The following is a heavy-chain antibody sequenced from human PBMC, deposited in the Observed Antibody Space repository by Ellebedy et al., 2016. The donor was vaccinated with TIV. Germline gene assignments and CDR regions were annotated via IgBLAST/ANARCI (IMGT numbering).Heavy chain of an antibody. Sequence: AASVKVSCKASGYTFTAYYMHWVRQAPGQGLEWMGWINPNSGGTNYAQKFQGRVTMTRDTSISTAYMELSRLRSDDTAVYYCAREKGGKYYFDYWGQGTLVTVSS. CDR1: GYTFTAYY. CDR2: INPNSGGT. J-gene: IGHJ4*02. CDR3: AREKGGKYYFDY. V-gene: IGHV1-2*02.